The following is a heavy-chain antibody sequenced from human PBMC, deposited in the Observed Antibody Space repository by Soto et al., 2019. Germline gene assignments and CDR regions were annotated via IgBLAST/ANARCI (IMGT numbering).Heavy chain of an antibody. CDR1: GGTFSSYA. V-gene: IGHV1-69*13. Sequence: ASVKVSCKASGGTFSSYAISWVRQAPGQGLEWMGGIIPIFGTANYAQKFQGRVTITADESTSTAYMELSSLRSEDTAVYYCARDGAMTTVVTYPYYFDYWGQGTLVTVSS. CDR2: IIPIFGTA. J-gene: IGHJ4*02. D-gene: IGHD4-17*01. CDR3: ARDGAMTTVVTYPYYFDY.